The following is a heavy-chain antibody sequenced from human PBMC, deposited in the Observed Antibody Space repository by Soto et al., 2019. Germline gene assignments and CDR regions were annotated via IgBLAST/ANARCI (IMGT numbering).Heavy chain of an antibody. CDR2: ISYDGSNK. CDR1: GFTFSSYG. D-gene: IGHD2-15*01. Sequence: QVQLVESGGGVVQPGRSLRLSCAASGFTFSSYGMHWVRQAPGKGLEWVAVISYDGSNKYYADSVKGRFTISRDNSKNTLYLQMNSLRAEDTAVYYCAKERELVVVEPNFDYWGQGTLVTVSS. CDR3: AKERELVVVEPNFDY. V-gene: IGHV3-30*18. J-gene: IGHJ4*02.